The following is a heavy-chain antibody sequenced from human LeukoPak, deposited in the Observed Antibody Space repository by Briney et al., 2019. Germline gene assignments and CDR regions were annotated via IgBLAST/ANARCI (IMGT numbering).Heavy chain of an antibody. CDR3: ARDLASSGSYFDY. V-gene: IGHV3-21*01. J-gene: IGHJ4*02. Sequence: SGGSLRLSCAASGFIFNSYSMNWVRQAPGKGLEWVSSISSSSSYIYYADSVKGRFTISRDNAKNSLYLQMNSLRAEDTAVYYCARDLASSGSYFDYWGQGTLVTVSS. D-gene: IGHD1-26*01. CDR2: ISSSSSYI. CDR1: GFIFNSYS.